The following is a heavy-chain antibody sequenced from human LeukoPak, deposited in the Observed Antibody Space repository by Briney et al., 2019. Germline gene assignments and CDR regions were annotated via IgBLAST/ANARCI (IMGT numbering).Heavy chain of an antibody. CDR1: GGSISSGGYY. D-gene: IGHD4-17*01. CDR3: TREDYGDASIDY. Sequence: PSETLSLTCTVSGGSISSGGYYWDWIRQPPGKGLEWIGSICYSGSTYYNPSLKSRVTMAVDTSKNQFSLRLTSVTAADTAVYFCTREDYGDASIDYWGQGTLVTVSS. J-gene: IGHJ4*02. CDR2: ICYSGST. V-gene: IGHV4-39*07.